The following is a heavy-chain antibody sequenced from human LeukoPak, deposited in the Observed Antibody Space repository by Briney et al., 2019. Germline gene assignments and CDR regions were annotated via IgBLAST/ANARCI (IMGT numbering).Heavy chain of an antibody. CDR2: IYTSGST. J-gene: IGHJ5*02. Sequence: PSETLSLTCTVSGGSISSYYWSWIRQPAGKGLEWIGRIYTSGSTNYNPSLKSRVTMSVDTSKNQFSLKLSSVTAADTAVYYCARDPGYCSSTSCRRVPWGQGTLVTVSS. D-gene: IGHD2-2*01. CDR3: ARDPGYCSSTSCRRVP. V-gene: IGHV4-4*07. CDR1: GGSISSYY.